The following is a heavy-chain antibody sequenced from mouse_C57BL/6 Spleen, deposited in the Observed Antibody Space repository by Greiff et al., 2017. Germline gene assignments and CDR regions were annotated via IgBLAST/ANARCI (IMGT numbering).Heavy chain of an antibody. CDR3: ARDGYYPNDDAMDY. Sequence: VQLQQSGPELVKPGASVKMSCKASGYTFTDYNMHWVKQSHGKSLEWIGYINPNNGGTSYNQKFKGKATLTVNKSSSTAYLELRSLPSEDAAVDYCARDGYYPNDDAMDYWGQGTSVTVSS. V-gene: IGHV1-22*01. CDR1: GYTFTDYN. CDR2: INPNNGGT. J-gene: IGHJ4*01. D-gene: IGHD2-3*01.